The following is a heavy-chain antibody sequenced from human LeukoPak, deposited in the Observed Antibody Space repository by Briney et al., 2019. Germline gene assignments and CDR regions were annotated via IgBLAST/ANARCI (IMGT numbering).Heavy chain of an antibody. CDR3: ATDRQVYGSGEYYFDY. CDR2: INHSGST. D-gene: IGHD3-10*01. CDR1: GGSIRSYY. J-gene: IGHJ4*02. Sequence: SETLSLTCTVSGGSIRSYYWSWIRQPPGKGLEWIGEINHSGSTNYNPSLKSRVTISVDTSKNQFSLKLSSVTAADTAVYYCATDRQVYGSGEYYFDYWGQGTLVSVSS. V-gene: IGHV4-59*01.